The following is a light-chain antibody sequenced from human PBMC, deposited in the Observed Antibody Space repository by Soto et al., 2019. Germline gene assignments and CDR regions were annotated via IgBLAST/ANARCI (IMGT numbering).Light chain of an antibody. CDR1: HDIRKY. J-gene: IGKJ5*01. V-gene: IGKV1-33*01. CDR2: DAS. CDR3: QQYGDWPPIT. Sequence: DIPMTQSPSSLSASVGDRVTITCQASHDIRKYLNWYQQKPGKAPKLLIYDASNMETGVPSRFTGSGSGTDFTFTISSLQPEDIATYYCQQYGDWPPITFGQGTRLGIK.